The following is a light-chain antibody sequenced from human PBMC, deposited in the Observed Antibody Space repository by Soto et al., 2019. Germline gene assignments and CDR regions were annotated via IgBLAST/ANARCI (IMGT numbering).Light chain of an antibody. V-gene: IGLV2-14*01. CDR2: DVS. CDR3: SSYTRSSTLV. J-gene: IGLJ2*01. Sequence: QSALTQPASVSGSPGQSITISCTGTSSDIGAYNYVSWYQQHPGKAPELMIYDVSNRPSGVSNRFSGSKSGNTASLTISGLQAEDEADYYCSSYTRSSTLVFGGGTKVTVL. CDR1: SSDIGAYNY.